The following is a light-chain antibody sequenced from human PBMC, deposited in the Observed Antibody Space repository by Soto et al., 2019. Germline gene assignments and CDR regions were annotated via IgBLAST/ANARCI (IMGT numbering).Light chain of an antibody. CDR1: QDITNY. Sequence: DIQMTQSPSSLSASVGDRVTITCRASQDITNYLAWYQQKPGKVPKLLIYAASTLQSGVPSRFSGSGSGTDFTLTISSPQPEDAATYFCQKCSGPPPFTFGPGTTVDIK. V-gene: IGKV1-27*01. CDR2: AAS. CDR3: QKCSGPPPFT. J-gene: IGKJ3*01.